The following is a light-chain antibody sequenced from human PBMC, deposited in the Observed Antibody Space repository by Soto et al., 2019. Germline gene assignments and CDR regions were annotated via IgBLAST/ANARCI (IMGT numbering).Light chain of an antibody. CDR3: QRYGSSPLYT. J-gene: IGKJ2*01. CDR1: QSVNSDY. V-gene: IGKV3-20*01. CDR2: GKS. Sequence: EIVLTQSPGTLSLSPGERATFSCRASQSVNSDYLAWYQQRPGLAPRLLLYGKSNRATGIPDRFSGSGSGTDFTLTIISLEPEDFVVYYCQRYGSSPLYTFGQGTKLEIK.